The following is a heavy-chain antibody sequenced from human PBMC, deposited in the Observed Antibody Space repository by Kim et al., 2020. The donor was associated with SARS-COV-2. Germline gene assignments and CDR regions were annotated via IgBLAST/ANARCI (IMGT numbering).Heavy chain of an antibody. CDR3: ARGIRSYGDYFDY. CDR1: GFTFSSYA. Sequence: GGSLTLSCAASGFTFSSYAMHWVRQAPGKGLEWVAVISYDGSNKYYADSVKGRFTISRDNSKNTLYLQMNSLRAEDTAVYYCARGIRSYGDYFDYWGQGT. V-gene: IGHV3-30*04. J-gene: IGHJ4*02. D-gene: IGHD1-26*01. CDR2: ISYDGSNK.